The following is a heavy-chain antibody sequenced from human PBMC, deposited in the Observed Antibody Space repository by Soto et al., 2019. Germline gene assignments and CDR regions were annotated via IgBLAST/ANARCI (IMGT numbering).Heavy chain of an antibody. CDR2: INHSGST. V-gene: IGHV4-34*01. Sequence: SETRSLTCAFYGGSFRGYYWSWIRQPPGKGLEWIGEINHSGSTNYNPSLKSRVTISVDTSRNQFSLKLSSVTAADTAVYYCARQHYYDSSGYYTWNWGQGTLVTVSS. CDR1: GGSFRGYY. D-gene: IGHD3-22*01. CDR3: ARQHYYDSSGYYTWN. J-gene: IGHJ4*02.